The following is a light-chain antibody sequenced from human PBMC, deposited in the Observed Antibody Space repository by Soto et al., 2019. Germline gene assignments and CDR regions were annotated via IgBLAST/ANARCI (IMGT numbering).Light chain of an antibody. CDR2: DAS. CDR1: QNINSW. J-gene: IGKJ1*01. V-gene: IGKV1-5*01. CDR3: QHYNSYGT. Sequence: DIQMTQSPSTLSASVGDRVTISCRASQNINSWLAWYQQKPGKAPKLLIYDASNLESGVPSRFSGSGSGTEFTLTISSLQPDDFATYYCQHYNSYGTFGQGTKVDIK.